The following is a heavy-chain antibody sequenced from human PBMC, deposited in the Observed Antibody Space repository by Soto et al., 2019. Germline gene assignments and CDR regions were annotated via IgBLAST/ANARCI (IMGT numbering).Heavy chain of an antibody. CDR1: GYTFTSYY. CDR3: ARSIVVVTAADY. J-gene: IGHJ4*02. D-gene: IGHD2-21*02. V-gene: IGHV1-46*01. CDR2: INPSGGST. Sequence: ASVKVSCKASGYTFTSYYMHWVRQAPGQGLEWMGIINPSGGSTSYAQKFQGRVTMTRDTSTSTVYMELSSLGSEDTAVYYCARSIVVVTAADYWGQGTLVTVSS.